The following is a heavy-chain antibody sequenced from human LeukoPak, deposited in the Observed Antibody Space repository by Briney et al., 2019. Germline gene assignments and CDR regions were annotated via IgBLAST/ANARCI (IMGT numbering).Heavy chain of an antibody. CDR2: INPDSGDT. CDR3: ARQSTYGDFDF. CDR1: GYSFANYY. D-gene: IGHD4-17*01. V-gene: IGHV1-2*02. J-gene: IGHJ4*02. Sequence: APVKVSCKASGYSFANYYIHWVRQAPGQGLEWMGWINPDSGDTNFAQKFQGRVSMTRDTSISTAYMELSRLKSDDTAVYYCARQSTYGDFDFWGQGTLVIVSS.